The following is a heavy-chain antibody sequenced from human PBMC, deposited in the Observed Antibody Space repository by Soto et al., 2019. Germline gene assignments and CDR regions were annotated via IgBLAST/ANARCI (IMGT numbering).Heavy chain of an antibody. J-gene: IGHJ4*02. CDR2: ISSSSSYI. V-gene: IGHV3-21*01. CDR3: ARGLSRKKMNY. D-gene: IGHD3-16*01. CDR1: GFTFSSYS. Sequence: GGSLRLSCAASGFTFSSYSMNWVRQAPGKGLEWVSSISSSSSYIYYADSVKGRFTISRDNAKNSLYLQMNSLRAEDTAVYYCARGLSRKKMNYWGQGTLVTVSS.